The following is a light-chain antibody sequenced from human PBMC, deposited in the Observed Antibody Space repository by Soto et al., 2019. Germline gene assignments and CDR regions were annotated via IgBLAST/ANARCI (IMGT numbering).Light chain of an antibody. CDR2: GAS. CDR1: QSVDSY. Sequence: EIVLTQSPASLSLSPGERATLSCRASQSVDSYLVWYQQKPGQAPRLLIFGASNRATGIPARFRGSGSGTDFTLTINSLEPDDFAVYYCQQRDSWPITFGQGTRLEIK. V-gene: IGKV3-11*01. CDR3: QQRDSWPIT. J-gene: IGKJ5*01.